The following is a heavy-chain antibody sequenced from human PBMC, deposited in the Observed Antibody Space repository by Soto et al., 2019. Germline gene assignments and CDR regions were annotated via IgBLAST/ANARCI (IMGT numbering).Heavy chain of an antibody. CDR1: GFTFSSFG. CDR3: ARDASYYSLWSGYYPSRNGMDV. Sequence: QVQVVESGGGVVQPGRSLRLSCAASGFTFSSFGMHWVRQAPGKGLEWVSLIWYDGSKKSYGDSVKGRFTISRDNSRNTGYLQMNSLRADDTAVYYCARDASYYSLWSGYYPSRNGMDVWGQGNTVTVSS. J-gene: IGHJ6*02. D-gene: IGHD3-3*01. V-gene: IGHV3-33*01. CDR2: IWYDGSKK.